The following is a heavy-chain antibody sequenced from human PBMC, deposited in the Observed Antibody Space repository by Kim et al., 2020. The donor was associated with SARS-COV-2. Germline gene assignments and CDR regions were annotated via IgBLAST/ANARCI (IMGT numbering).Heavy chain of an antibody. CDR3: ATTQYSSSWYVVKEGAYYYYYGMDV. CDR1: GYTLTELS. J-gene: IGHJ6*02. CDR2: FDPEDGET. Sequence: ASVKVSCKVSGYTLTELSMHWVRQAPGKGLEWMGGFDPEDGETIYAQKFQGRVTMTEDTSTDTAYMELSSLRSEDTAVYYCATTQYSSSWYVVKEGAYYYYYGMDVWGQGPTVTVSS. V-gene: IGHV1-24*01. D-gene: IGHD6-13*01.